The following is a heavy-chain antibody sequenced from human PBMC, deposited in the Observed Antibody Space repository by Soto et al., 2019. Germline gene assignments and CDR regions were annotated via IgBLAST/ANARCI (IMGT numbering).Heavy chain of an antibody. CDR3: AREKGYISGPKNFDY. J-gene: IGHJ4*02. D-gene: IGHD5-12*01. CDR2: IYDSGSS. CDR1: GASISSGDYF. Sequence: GPGPGRTSETLSLTCTVSGASISSGDYFWSWIRQSPGKGLQWIGYIYDSGSSYYNPSLKSRVSMSVDTSKNQFSLKLSSVTAADTAVYYCAREKGYISGPKNFDYWGQGTLVTVS. V-gene: IGHV4-30-4*01.